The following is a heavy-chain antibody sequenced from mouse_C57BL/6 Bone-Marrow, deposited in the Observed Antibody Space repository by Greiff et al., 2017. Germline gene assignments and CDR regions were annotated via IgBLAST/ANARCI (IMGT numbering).Heavy chain of an antibody. CDR2: IYPRSGNT. Sequence: VKLQQSGAELARPGASVKLSCKASGYTFTSYGISWVKQRTGQGLEWIGEIYPRSGNTYYNEKFKGKVTLTADKSSSTAYMELRSLTSEDSAVYFCARFWFDYWGQGTTLTVSS. CDR1: GYTFTSYG. CDR3: ARFWFDY. V-gene: IGHV1-81*01. J-gene: IGHJ2*01.